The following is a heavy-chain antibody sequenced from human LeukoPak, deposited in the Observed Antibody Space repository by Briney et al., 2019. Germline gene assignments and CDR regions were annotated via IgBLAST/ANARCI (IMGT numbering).Heavy chain of an antibody. CDR3: AREGTVTTFFTGYFDY. D-gene: IGHD4-17*01. V-gene: IGHV1-69*13. CDR1: GGTFSSYA. Sequence: SVKVSCKACGGTFSSYAIRGVRQAPGQGLAWMGGIIPIFGTANYAQKFQGRVTSTADESTSTAYMELSSLRSEDTAVYYCAREGTVTTFFTGYFDYWGQGTLVTVSS. J-gene: IGHJ4*02. CDR2: IIPIFGTA.